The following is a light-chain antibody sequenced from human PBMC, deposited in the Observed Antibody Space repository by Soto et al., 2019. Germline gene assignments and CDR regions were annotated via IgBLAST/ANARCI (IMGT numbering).Light chain of an antibody. Sequence: EIVLTQSPATLSLSPGERATLSCRASQSVSSYLAWYHQKPGQAPRLLIYDASNRATGIPARFSGSGSGKDFTLTISSREPEDFAVYYCQQRSNWPLTFGGGTKVETK. CDR2: DAS. CDR3: QQRSNWPLT. CDR1: QSVSSY. V-gene: IGKV3-11*01. J-gene: IGKJ4*01.